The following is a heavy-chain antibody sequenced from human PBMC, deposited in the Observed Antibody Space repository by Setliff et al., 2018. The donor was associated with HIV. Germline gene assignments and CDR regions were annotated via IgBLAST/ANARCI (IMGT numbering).Heavy chain of an antibody. Sequence: PGGSLRLSCAVSGFTFISYGMYWVRQAPGKGLEWVAFIRYDGSYKYYAESVKGRFTISRDNSKSTLYLQMNSLRPEDRAVYYCATTHHYARSGYYGWGQGTLVTVSS. CDR2: IRYDGSYK. D-gene: IGHD3-22*01. J-gene: IGHJ4*02. V-gene: IGHV3-30*02. CDR3: ATTHHYARSGYYG. CDR1: GFTFISYG.